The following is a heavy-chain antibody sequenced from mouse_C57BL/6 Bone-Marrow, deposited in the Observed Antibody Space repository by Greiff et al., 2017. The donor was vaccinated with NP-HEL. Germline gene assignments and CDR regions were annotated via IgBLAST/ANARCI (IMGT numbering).Heavy chain of an antibody. CDR1: GYTFTEYT. Sequence: VMLVESGAELVKPGASVKLSCKASGYTFTEYTIHWVKQRSGQGLEWIGWFYPGSGSIKYNEKFKDKATLTADKSSSTVYMELSRLTSEDSAVYFCARHEGGYDYRKAMDYWGQGTSVTVSS. V-gene: IGHV1-62-2*01. D-gene: IGHD2-4*01. J-gene: IGHJ4*01. CDR2: FYPGSGSI. CDR3: ARHEGGYDYRKAMDY.